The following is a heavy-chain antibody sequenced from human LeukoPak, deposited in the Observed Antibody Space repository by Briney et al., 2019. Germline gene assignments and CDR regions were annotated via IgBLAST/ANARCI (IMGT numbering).Heavy chain of an antibody. CDR2: ISGSGAST. J-gene: IGHJ3*02. D-gene: IGHD3-10*01. CDR3: AKGAFGDNAFDI. Sequence: PGGSLRLSCAATGFTFSRYAMSWVRQAPGKGLEWVSAISGSGASTYYADSVKGRFTISRDNSKNTLYLQMNSLRAEDTAVYYCAKGAFGDNAFDIWGQGTMVTVSS. V-gene: IGHV3-23*01. CDR1: GFTFSRYA.